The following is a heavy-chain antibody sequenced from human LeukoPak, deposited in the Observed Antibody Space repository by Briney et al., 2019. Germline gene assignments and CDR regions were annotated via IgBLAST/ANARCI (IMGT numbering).Heavy chain of an antibody. CDR1: GGSFSGYY. D-gene: IGHD3-10*01. J-gene: IGHJ6*04. CDR2: INHSGST. V-gene: IGHV4-34*01. CDR3: ARAAYVWFGERPGSYYYYYGMDV. Sequence: SETLSLTCAVYGGSFSGYYWSWIRQPPGKGLEWIGEINHSGSTNYNPSLKSRVTISVDTSKNQFSLKLSSVTAADTAVYYCARAAYVWFGERPGSYYYYYGMDVWGKGTRSPSPQ.